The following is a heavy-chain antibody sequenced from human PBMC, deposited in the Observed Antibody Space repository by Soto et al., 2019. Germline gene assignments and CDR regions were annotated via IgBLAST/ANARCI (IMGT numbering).Heavy chain of an antibody. J-gene: IGHJ4*02. CDR3: AKDRSSRSMDY. CDR1: GFTFSSHG. D-gene: IGHD6-6*01. V-gene: IGHV3-30*18. Sequence: QVPLVESGGGVVQPGRSLRLSCAASGFTFSSHGMHWVRQAPGKGLEWVAVIPYDGSNKYYADSVKGRFTISRDNSKNTLYLQMNSLRAEDTAVYYCAKDRSSRSMDYWGQGTLVTVSS. CDR2: IPYDGSNK.